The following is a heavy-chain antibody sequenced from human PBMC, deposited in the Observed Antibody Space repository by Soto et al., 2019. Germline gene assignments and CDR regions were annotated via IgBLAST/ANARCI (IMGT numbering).Heavy chain of an antibody. CDR2: IYYSGST. V-gene: IGHV4-31*03. D-gene: IGHD3-10*01. CDR1: GGSISSGGYY. Sequence: PSETLSLTCTVSGGSISSGGYYWSWIRQHPGKGLEWIGYIYYSGSTYYNPSLKSRVTISVDTSKNQFSLKLSSVTAADTAVYYCARDLMVQGPKGGGGMDVWGQGTTVTVSS. CDR3: ARDLMVQGPKGGGGMDV. J-gene: IGHJ6*02.